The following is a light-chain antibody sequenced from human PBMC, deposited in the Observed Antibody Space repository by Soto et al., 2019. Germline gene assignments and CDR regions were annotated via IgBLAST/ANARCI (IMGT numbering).Light chain of an antibody. CDR3: QQRTDRPPWT. CDR2: DAS. CDR1: QSVRTY. V-gene: IGKV3-11*01. J-gene: IGKJ1*01. Sequence: EIMLTQSPVTLSLSPGERATLSCRASQSVRTYLAWYQVKPGQAPRLLIYDASRRASGVPARFRGSGSGTDFTLSISSLEPEDFAVYYCQQRTDRPPWTFAQGTKVDIK.